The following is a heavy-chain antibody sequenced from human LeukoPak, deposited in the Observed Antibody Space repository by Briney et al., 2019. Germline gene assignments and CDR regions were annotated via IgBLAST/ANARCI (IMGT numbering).Heavy chain of an antibody. D-gene: IGHD4/OR15-4a*01. CDR2: IYSGST. V-gene: IGHV3-53*01. CDR3: ARRAGAYSHPYDY. J-gene: IGHJ4*02. Sequence: GGSLRLSCTVSGFTVSSNSMSWVRQAPGKGLEWVSFIYSGSTHYSDSVKGRFTVSRDNSKNTLYLQMNSLRAEDTAVYYCARRAGAYSHPYDYWGQGTLVTVSS. CDR1: GFTVSSNS.